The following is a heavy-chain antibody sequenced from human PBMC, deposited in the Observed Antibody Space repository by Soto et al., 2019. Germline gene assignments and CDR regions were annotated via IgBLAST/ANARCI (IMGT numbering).Heavy chain of an antibody. J-gene: IGHJ4*02. D-gene: IGHD3-22*01. Sequence: WIWIRQPPGKGLEWIGYISFAGDTTYNPSLRSRATIAMHTSKNQFSLQLTSSTAADTALYYCSIVGHEYHSMIWRPGTLVTLSS. V-gene: IGHV4-59*01. CDR3: SIVGHEYHSMI. CDR2: ISFAGDT.